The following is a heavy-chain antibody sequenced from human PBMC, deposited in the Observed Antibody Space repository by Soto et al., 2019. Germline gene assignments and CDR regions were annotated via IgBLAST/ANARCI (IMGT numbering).Heavy chain of an antibody. CDR2: IYFTGAT. CDR1: GGSISSGTSY. Sequence: QMQLQESGPGLVKPSQTLSLTCNVSGGSISSGTSYWTWIRQHPGEGLEWIGHIYFTGATYSNPPLRSRLTVSVDTSKNQFSLKLTSVTAADTATYYCASIPRRGYSYGIDYWGQGTLVTFSS. J-gene: IGHJ4*02. CDR3: ASIPRRGYSYGIDY. D-gene: IGHD2-21*02. V-gene: IGHV4-31*03.